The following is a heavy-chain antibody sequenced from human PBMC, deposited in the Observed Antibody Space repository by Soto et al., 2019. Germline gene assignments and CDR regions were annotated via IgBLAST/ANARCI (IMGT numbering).Heavy chain of an antibody. V-gene: IGHV1-8*01. Sequence: ASVKVSCKASGYTFTSYDINCVRQATGQGLEWMGWMNPNSGNTGYAQKFQGRVTMTRNTSISTAYMELSSLRSEDTAVYYCARGAVEYYDFWSAYYASKFEPWGQGTLVTVSS. CDR1: GYTFTSYD. J-gene: IGHJ5*02. CDR2: MNPNSGNT. CDR3: ARGAVEYYDFWSAYYASKFEP. D-gene: IGHD3-3*01.